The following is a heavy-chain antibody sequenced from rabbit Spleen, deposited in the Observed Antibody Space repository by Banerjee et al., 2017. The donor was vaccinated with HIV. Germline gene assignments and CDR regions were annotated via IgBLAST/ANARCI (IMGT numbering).Heavy chain of an antibody. CDR1: GFSFSSNW. CDR2: IDTNDGDT. D-gene: IGHD4-1*01. CDR3: ARNANGGWDL. V-gene: IGHV1S45*01. Sequence: LEESGGGLVKPGGTLTLTCTVSGFSFSSNWICWVRLAPGKGLEWIACIDTNDGDTDYANWPKGRFTISKSSSTTVTLQMTSLTAADTATYFCARNANGGWDLWGPGTLVTVS. J-gene: IGHJ4*01.